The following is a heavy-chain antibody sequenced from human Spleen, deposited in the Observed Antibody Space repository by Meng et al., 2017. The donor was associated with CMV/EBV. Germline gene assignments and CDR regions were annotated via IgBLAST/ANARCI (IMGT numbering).Heavy chain of an antibody. V-gene: IGHV1-2*02. CDR3: AANGYCSSTSCYRGWFDP. CDR1: GYTFTGYY. CDR2: INPNSGGT. J-gene: IGHJ5*02. Sequence: ASVKVSCKASGYTFTGYYMYWVRQAPGQGLEYMGWINPNSGGTNYAQKFQGRVTMTRDTSISTAYMELSRLRSDDTAVYYCAANGYCSSTSCYRGWFDPWGQGTLVTVSS. D-gene: IGHD2-2*02.